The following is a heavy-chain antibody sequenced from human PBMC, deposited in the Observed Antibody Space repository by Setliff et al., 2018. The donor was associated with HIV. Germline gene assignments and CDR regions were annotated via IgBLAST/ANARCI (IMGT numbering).Heavy chain of an antibody. V-gene: IGHV3-33*08. CDR3: ARGQFRLRPDSLDL. CDR1: GFAFSGHQ. D-gene: IGHD2-21*01. Sequence: GGSLRLSCAASGFAFSGHQMSWVRQAPGKGLEWVAVLWYDGGKKHYADSLKGRFTISRDDSKNTLYLQMNSLRAEDTALYYCARGQFRLRPDSLDLWGQGTLVTVSS. J-gene: IGHJ3*01. CDR2: LWYDGGKK.